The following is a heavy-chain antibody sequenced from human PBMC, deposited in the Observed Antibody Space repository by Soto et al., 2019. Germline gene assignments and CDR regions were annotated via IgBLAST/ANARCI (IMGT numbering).Heavy chain of an antibody. CDR2: ISADGAGT. Sequence: GGSLRLSCAASGFTFNTYAMNCVRQSPGKGLEWVSAISADGAGTYYADSVKGRFTISRDNSKNTLSLQMNSLRAEDTAIFYCARISTSSCTEYWGQGTLVNVSS. CDR1: GFTFNTYA. J-gene: IGHJ4*02. D-gene: IGHD2-2*02. CDR3: ARISTSSCTEY. V-gene: IGHV3-23*01.